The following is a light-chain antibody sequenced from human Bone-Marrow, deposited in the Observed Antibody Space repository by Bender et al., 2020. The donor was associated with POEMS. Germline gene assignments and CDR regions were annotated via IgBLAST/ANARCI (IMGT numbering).Light chain of an antibody. CDR2: EGF. CDR1: TTAVADHHY. J-gene: IGLJ3*02. CDR3: CSYGGNTISWV. V-gene: IGLV2-23*01. Sequence: QSALTQPASVSGSPGQSITISCNATTTAVADHHYVSWYQQHPDKAPKLMIYEGFKRPSGVSHRFSGSKSGNTASLTISGLQAEDEADYYCCSYGGNTISWVFGEGTKLTVL.